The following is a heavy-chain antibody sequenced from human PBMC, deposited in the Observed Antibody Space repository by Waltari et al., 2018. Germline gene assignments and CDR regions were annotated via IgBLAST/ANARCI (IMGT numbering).Heavy chain of an antibody. D-gene: IGHD6-13*01. CDR1: GFTFSSYA. CDR2: VSGSGGST. CDR3: AKDRQVSYSSSYGAVYYFDY. Sequence: EVQLLESGGGLVQPGGSLRLSCAASGFTFSSYAMSWVRQAPGKGLEWVSAVSGSGGSTYYADSVKGRFTISRDNAKNTLYLQMNRLRAEDTAVYYCAKDRQVSYSSSYGAVYYFDYWGQGTLVTVSS. V-gene: IGHV3-23*01. J-gene: IGHJ4*02.